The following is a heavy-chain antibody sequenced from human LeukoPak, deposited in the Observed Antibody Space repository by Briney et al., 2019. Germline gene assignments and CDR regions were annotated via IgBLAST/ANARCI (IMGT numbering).Heavy chain of an antibody. CDR2: ISYDGSNK. V-gene: IGHV3-30*18. CDR3: AKDGRMYGVHGGLNY. CDR1: GFTFSSYG. Sequence: GGSLRLSCAASGFTFSSYGMHWVRQAPGKGLEWVAVISYDGSNKYYADSVKGRFTISRDNSKNTLYLQMNSLRAEDTAVYYCAKDGRMYGVHGGLNYWGQGTLVTVSS. D-gene: IGHD4-17*01. J-gene: IGHJ4*02.